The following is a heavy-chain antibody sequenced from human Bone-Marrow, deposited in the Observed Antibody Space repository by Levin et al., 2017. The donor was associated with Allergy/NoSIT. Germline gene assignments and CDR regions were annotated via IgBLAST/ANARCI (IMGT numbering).Heavy chain of an antibody. D-gene: IGHD3-16*01. V-gene: IGHV1-8*01. CDR3: ARVGPGTFDY. CDR1: GYTFTSYD. CDR2: MNPNSGNT. Sequence: GESLKISCKASGYTFTSYDINWVRQATGQGLEWMGWMNPNSGNTGYAQKFQGRVTMTRNTSISTAYMELSSLRSEDTAVYYCARVGPGTFDYWGQGTLVTVSS. J-gene: IGHJ4*02.